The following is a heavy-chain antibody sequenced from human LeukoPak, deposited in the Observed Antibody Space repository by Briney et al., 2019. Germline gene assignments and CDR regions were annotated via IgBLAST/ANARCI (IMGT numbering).Heavy chain of an antibody. Sequence: SETLSLTCTVSGGSISTYYWSWIRQPAGKGLEWIGRIYTSGSTNYNPSLKSRVTMSVDTSKNQFSLKLSSVTAADTAVYYCARVYCSSTSCYSGMDVWGQGTTVTVSS. CDR1: GGSISTYY. J-gene: IGHJ6*02. V-gene: IGHV4-4*07. CDR3: ARVYCSSTSCYSGMDV. D-gene: IGHD2-2*01. CDR2: IYTSGST.